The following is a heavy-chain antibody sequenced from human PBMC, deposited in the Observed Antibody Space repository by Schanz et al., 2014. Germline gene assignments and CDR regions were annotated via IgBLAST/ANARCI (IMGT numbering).Heavy chain of an antibody. V-gene: IGHV1-18*01. Sequence: QVQLVQSGAEVMKPGSSVKVSCKASGGTFSSYTINWVRQAPGQGLEWMGWISVYHGHTNYAEKVHGRVTMTTDTSTSTAYMELRSLISDDTAVYYCVRDAGWAFGDYHGMDVWGQGTSVTDSS. J-gene: IGHJ6*02. CDR1: GGTFSSYT. D-gene: IGHD3-10*01. CDR2: ISVYHGHT. CDR3: VRDAGWAFGDYHGMDV.